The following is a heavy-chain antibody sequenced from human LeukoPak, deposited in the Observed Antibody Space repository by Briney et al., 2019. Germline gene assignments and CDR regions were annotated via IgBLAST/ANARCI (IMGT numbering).Heavy chain of an antibody. D-gene: IGHD3-10*01. Sequence: GRSLRHSCAASGFTFSSYGMHWVRQAPGKGLEWVAVISYDGSNKYYADSVKGRFTISRDNSKNTLYLQMNSLRAEDTAVYYCAIGNEYYFDYWGQGTLVTVSS. J-gene: IGHJ4*02. CDR3: AIGNEYYFDY. V-gene: IGHV3-30*03. CDR1: GFTFSSYG. CDR2: ISYDGSNK.